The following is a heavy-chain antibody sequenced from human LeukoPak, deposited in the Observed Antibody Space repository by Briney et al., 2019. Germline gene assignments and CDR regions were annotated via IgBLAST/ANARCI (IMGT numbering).Heavy chain of an antibody. CDR2: SEYSGTTS. Sequence: GGSLRLSCATSTFTFSSYSMNWVRQAPGKGLGWVSYSEYSGTTSYYADSVKGRFTVSRDNAKNSLYLQMSSLRDEDTAVYYCARILGFTLDYWGQGTLVTVSS. CDR3: ARILGFTLDY. V-gene: IGHV3-48*02. CDR1: TFTFSSYS. J-gene: IGHJ4*02.